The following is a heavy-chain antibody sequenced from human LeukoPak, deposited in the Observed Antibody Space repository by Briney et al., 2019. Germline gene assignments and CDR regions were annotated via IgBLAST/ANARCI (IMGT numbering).Heavy chain of an antibody. V-gene: IGHV4-59*01. CDR3: ARVYKQWLAFDY. J-gene: IGHJ4*02. D-gene: IGHD6-19*01. Sequence: SETLSLTCTVSGGSISSYYWSWIRQPPGKGLEWIGYIYYSGSTKYNPSLKSRVTISVDTSKNQFSLKLSSVTAADTAVYYCARVYKQWLAFDYWGQGTLVTVSS. CDR2: IYYSGST. CDR1: GGSISSYY.